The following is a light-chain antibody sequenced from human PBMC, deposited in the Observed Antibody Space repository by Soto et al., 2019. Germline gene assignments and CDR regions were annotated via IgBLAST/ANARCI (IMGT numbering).Light chain of an antibody. CDR3: QTWGTGIRV. J-gene: IGLJ2*01. CDR2: VNSDGSH. CDR1: SGHSSYA. V-gene: IGLV4-69*01. Sequence: QLVLTQSPSASASLGASVKLTCTLSSGHSSYAIAWHQQQPEKGPRFLMKVNSDGSHTKGDGIPDRFSGSSSGAERYLIISSLQSDDEADYYCQTWGTGIRVFGGGTKLTGL.